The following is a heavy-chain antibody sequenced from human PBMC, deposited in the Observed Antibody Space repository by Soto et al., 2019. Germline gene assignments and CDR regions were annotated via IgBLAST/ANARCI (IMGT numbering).Heavy chain of an antibody. D-gene: IGHD3-10*01. V-gene: IGHV3-30*18. J-gene: IGHJ4*02. CDR3: AKGGGGRIYGSGSYYNSNRYYFDY. CDR2: ISYDGSNK. CDR1: GFTFSSYG. Sequence: GGSLRLSCAASGFTFSSYGMHWVRQAPGKGLEWVAVISYDGSNKYYADSVKGRFTISRDNSKNTLYLQMNSLRAEDTAGYYCAKGGGGRIYGSGSYYNSNRYYFDYWGQGTLVTVSS.